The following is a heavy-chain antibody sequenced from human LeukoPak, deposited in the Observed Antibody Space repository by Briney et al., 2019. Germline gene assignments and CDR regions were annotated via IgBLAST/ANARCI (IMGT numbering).Heavy chain of an antibody. D-gene: IGHD1-14*01. CDR3: ARVKPDYYYYYGMDV. V-gene: IGHV1-46*01. CDR1: GYTFTGYY. Sequence: ASVKVSCKASGYTFTGYYMHWVRQAPGQGLEWMGIINPSGGSTSYAQKFQGRVTMTRDTSTSTVYMELSSLRSEDTAVYYCARVKPDYYYYYGMDVWGQGTTVTVSS. CDR2: INPSGGST. J-gene: IGHJ6*02.